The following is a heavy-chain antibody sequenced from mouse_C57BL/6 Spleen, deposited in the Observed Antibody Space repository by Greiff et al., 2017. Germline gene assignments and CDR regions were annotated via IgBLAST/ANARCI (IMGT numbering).Heavy chain of an antibody. Sequence: EVQGVESGGDLVKPGGSLKLSCAASGFTFSSYGMSWVRQTPDKRLEWVATISSGGSYTYYPDSVKGRFTISRDNAKNTLYLQMSSLQSEDTAMYYCARQVVTTAGYYAMDYWGQGTSVTVSS. CDR3: ARQVVTTAGYYAMDY. V-gene: IGHV5-6*01. D-gene: IGHD1-2*01. CDR1: GFTFSSYG. J-gene: IGHJ4*01. CDR2: ISSGGSYT.